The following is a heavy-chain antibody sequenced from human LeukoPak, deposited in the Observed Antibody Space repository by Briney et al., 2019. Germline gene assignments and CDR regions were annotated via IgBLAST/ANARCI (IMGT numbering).Heavy chain of an antibody. D-gene: IGHD3-10*01. J-gene: IGHJ5*02. V-gene: IGHV1-8*01. CDR2: TNSKSGNT. Sequence: ASVTVSCQASGYTFTSYEINWVRQAAGRGREWLGWTNSKSGNTGYAQNFQDRVALPRKTPIDTAYMELSSLRSEDTAVYYCARDYYGSKSYSLVPCRQGSMLTVPS. CDR1: GYTFTSYE. CDR3: ARDYYGSKSYSLVP.